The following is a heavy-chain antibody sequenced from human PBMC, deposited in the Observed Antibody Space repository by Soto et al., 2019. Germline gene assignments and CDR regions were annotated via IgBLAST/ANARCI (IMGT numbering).Heavy chain of an antibody. CDR3: ARDPYYDFWSGYYRPTDAFDI. V-gene: IGHV1-18*04. CDR1: GYTFTSYG. CDR2: ISAYNGNT. D-gene: IGHD3-3*01. Sequence: ASVKVSCKASGYTFTSYGISWVRQAPGQGLEWMGWISAYNGNTNYAQKLQGRVTMTTDTSTSTAYMELRSLRSDDTAVYYCARDPYYDFWSGYYRPTDAFDIWGHGTMVTVSS. J-gene: IGHJ3*02.